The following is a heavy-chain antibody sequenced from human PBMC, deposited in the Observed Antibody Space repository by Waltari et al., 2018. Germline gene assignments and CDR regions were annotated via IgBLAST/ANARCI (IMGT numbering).Heavy chain of an antibody. CDR1: GYTFTGSN. J-gene: IGHJ4*02. V-gene: IGHV1-2*02. CDR3: ARGGGARWSSGWTDY. Sequence: QVQLVQSGAEVKKPGASVKVPCKASGYTFTGSNIHWVRPAPGQGLEWMGWINPNSGGTNYAQKFQGRVTMTRDTSISTAYMELSRLRSDDTAVYYCARGGGARWSSGWTDYWGQGTLVTVSS. CDR2: INPNSGGT. D-gene: IGHD6-19*01.